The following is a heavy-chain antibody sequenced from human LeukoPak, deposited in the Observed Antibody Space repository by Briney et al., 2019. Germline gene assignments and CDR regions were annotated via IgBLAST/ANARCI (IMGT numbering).Heavy chain of an antibody. Sequence: GGSPRLSCAPSGFTFSNSWMTWVRQAPGKGLEWVANIKQDGSKKSYVDSVKGRFTISRDNAKNPLYLQMNSLRAEDTAIYYCTRVGYIDEGIDYWGQGTLVTVSS. CDR2: IKQDGSKK. J-gene: IGHJ4*02. D-gene: IGHD5-24*01. V-gene: IGHV3-7*04. CDR3: TRVGYIDEGIDY. CDR1: GFTFSNSW.